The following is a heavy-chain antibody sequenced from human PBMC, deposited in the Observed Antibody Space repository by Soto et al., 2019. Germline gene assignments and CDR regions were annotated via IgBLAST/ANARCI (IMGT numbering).Heavy chain of an antibody. J-gene: IGHJ4*02. CDR3: TVWGMGNDFGAA. V-gene: IGHV3-72*01. CDR1: GFTFSDYY. D-gene: IGHD2-8*02. CDR2: SKHKADSYAT. Sequence: EVQLVESGGGLVQPGGSLRLSCAASGFTFSDYYMDWVRQAPGKGLEWVGRSKHKADSYATEFAASVKGRFTISRDTSKNSMYLQMSSLKTEDTAVYYCTVWGMGNDFGAAGGQGILVTVSS.